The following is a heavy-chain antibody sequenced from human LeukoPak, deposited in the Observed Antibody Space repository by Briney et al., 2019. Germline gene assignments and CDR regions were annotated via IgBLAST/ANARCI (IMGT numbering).Heavy chain of an antibody. V-gene: IGHV1-18*01. CDR3: ARDWVKYSSLPYYFDY. CDR1: GYTFTSYD. D-gene: IGHD6-19*01. Sequence: ASVKVSCKASGYTFTSYDINWVRQATGQGLEWMGWISAYNGNTNYAQKLQGRVAMTTDTSTSTAYMELRSLRSDDTAVYYCARDWVKYSSLPYYFDYWGQGTLVTVSS. J-gene: IGHJ4*02. CDR2: ISAYNGNT.